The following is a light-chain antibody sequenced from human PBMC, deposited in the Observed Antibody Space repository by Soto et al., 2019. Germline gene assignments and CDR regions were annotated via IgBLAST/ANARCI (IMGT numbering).Light chain of an antibody. Sequence: EIVLTQSPATLSLSPGERATLSCRASQSVSSYLAWYQQKAGQAPRLLIYGASNRATGIPDRFSGSGSGTDFTLTISRLEPEDFALYYCQQYNNWPPTWTFGQGTKVDIK. CDR1: QSVSSY. CDR3: QQYNNWPPTWT. CDR2: GAS. V-gene: IGKV3-11*01. J-gene: IGKJ1*01.